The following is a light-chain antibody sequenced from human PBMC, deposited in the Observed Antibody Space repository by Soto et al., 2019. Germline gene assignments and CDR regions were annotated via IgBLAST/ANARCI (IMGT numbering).Light chain of an antibody. CDR2: DAS. Sequence: EIVLTQSPATLSLSPGERATLSCRASQSVSSYLAWYQQKPGQAPRLLIYDASNRATGIPARFSGSGSGTDFTLTISSLEPEDFAVYYCQQRSNWRLPFGPGTKWIS. V-gene: IGKV3-11*01. J-gene: IGKJ3*01. CDR3: QQRSNWRLP. CDR1: QSVSSY.